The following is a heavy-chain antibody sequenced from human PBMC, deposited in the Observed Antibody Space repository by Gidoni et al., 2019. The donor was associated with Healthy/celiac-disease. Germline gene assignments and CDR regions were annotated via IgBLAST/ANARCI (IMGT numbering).Heavy chain of an antibody. CDR2: ISSSGSTI. CDR1: GFTFSSYE. Sequence: EVQLVESGGGLVQPGGSLRLSCAASGFTFSSYEMNWVRQAPGKGLVWVSYISSSGSTIYYADSVKGRFTISRDNAKNSLYLQMNSLRAEDTAVYYCARAGGITMVRGVIIPFLYWGQGTLVTVSS. CDR3: ARAGGITMVRGVIIPFLY. J-gene: IGHJ4*02. V-gene: IGHV3-48*03. D-gene: IGHD3-10*01.